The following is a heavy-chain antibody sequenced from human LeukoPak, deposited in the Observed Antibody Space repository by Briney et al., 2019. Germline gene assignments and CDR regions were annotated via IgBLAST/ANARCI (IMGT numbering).Heavy chain of an antibody. D-gene: IGHD3-3*01. V-gene: IGHV4-4*07. J-gene: IGHJ6*03. CDR3: ARDRPYVDYDFWSGPRSYYYYMDV. CDR1: GGSISIYY. Sequence: SETLSLTCTVSGGSISIYYWSWIRQPAGKGLEWIGRIYTSGSTNYNPSLKSRVTMSVDTCKNQFSLKLSSVTAADTAVYYCARDRPYVDYDFWSGPRSYYYYMDVWGKGTTVTVSS. CDR2: IYTSGST.